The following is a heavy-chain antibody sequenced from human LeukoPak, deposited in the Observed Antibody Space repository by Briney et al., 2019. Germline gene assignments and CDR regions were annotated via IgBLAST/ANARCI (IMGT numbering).Heavy chain of an antibody. D-gene: IGHD6-19*01. CDR1: GFTFSSYS. Sequence: GGSLRLSCAASGFTFSSYSMNWVRQAPGKGLEWVSSISSSSSYIYYADSVKGRFTISRDNAKNSLYLQMNSLRAEDTAVYYCARDLGSSGGQDAFDIWGQGTMVTVSS. CDR3: ARDLGSSGGQDAFDI. J-gene: IGHJ3*02. V-gene: IGHV3-21*01. CDR2: ISSSSSYI.